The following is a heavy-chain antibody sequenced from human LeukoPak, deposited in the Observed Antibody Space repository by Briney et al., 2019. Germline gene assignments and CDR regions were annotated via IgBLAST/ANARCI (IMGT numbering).Heavy chain of an antibody. CDR3: ATLGVTKGRAYFDY. CDR1: GDSITTYY. CDR2: IYYSGST. J-gene: IGHJ4*02. D-gene: IGHD4-11*01. Sequence: PSETLSLTCTVSGDSITTYYWSWIRQPPGKGLECIGYIYYSGSTNYNPSLKSRVTISLDTSKNQFSLKLSSVTAADTAVYYCATLGVTKGRAYFDYWGQGTLVTVSS. V-gene: IGHV4-59*01.